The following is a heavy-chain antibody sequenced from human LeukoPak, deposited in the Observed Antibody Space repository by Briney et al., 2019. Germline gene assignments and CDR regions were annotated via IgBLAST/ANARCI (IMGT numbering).Heavy chain of an antibody. CDR2: IRYDGSNK. CDR1: GFTFSTYG. D-gene: IGHD3-10*01. J-gene: IGHJ4*02. CDR3: AKFDTYYYGSGTDTYFDY. V-gene: IGHV3-30*02. Sequence: GGSLRLSCAATGFTFSTYGMHWVRQAPGKGLEWVAFIRYDGSNKYYADSVKGRFTISRDNSKNTLYLQMNSLRTEDTAVYYCAKFDTYYYGSGTDTYFDYWGQGTLVTVSS.